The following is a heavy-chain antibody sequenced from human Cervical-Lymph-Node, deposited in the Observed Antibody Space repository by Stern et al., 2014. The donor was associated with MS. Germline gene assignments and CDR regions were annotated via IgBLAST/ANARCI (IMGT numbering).Heavy chain of an antibody. V-gene: IGHV2-5*02. CDR3: ATHAPGVVPAALDY. J-gene: IGHJ4*02. CDR2: IYWDDSK. CDR1: GFSLNTCGVG. Sequence: QVTLKESGPTLVKPTQTLTLSCNFSGFSLNTCGVGVGWIRQPPGKALGWLVFIYWDDSKRYSPSLKTSLTITKDTSKNQVVLTMNNMDPVDTATFYCATHAPGVVPAALDYWGQGTLVTVSS. D-gene: IGHD2-2*01.